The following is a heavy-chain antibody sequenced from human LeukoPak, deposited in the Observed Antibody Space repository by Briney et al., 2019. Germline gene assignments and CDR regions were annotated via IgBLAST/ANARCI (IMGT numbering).Heavy chain of an antibody. CDR2: IYYSGST. Sequence: SETLSLTCTVSGGSINSGGYYWSWIRQHPGKGLEWIGYIYYSGSTYYNPSLRGRVTLSVDTSKNQFSLKLSSVTAADTAVYYCARGPGTAITIFGVAEFDYWGQGTLVTVSS. CDR3: ARGPGTAITIFGVAEFDY. D-gene: IGHD3-3*01. V-gene: IGHV4-31*03. CDR1: GGSINSGGYY. J-gene: IGHJ4*02.